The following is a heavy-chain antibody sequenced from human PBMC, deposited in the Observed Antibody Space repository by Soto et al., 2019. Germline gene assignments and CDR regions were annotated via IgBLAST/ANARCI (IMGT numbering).Heavy chain of an antibody. J-gene: IGHJ6*02. CDR1: GGTFSSYA. Sequence: ASVKVSCKASGGTFSSYAISWVRQAPGQGLEWMGGIIPIFGTANYAQKFQGRVTITADESTSTAYMELSSLRSEDTAVYYCARVLVVVPAAPLYYGMDVWGQGTTVTVSS. CDR2: IIPIFGTA. D-gene: IGHD2-2*01. CDR3: ARVLVVVPAAPLYYGMDV. V-gene: IGHV1-69*13.